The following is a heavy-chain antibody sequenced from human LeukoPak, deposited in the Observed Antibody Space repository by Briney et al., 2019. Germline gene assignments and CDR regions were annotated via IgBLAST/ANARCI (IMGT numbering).Heavy chain of an antibody. Sequence: GGSLRLSCAASGFTFSSYSMNWVRQAPGKGLEWVSSISSSSSYIYYADSVKGRFTISRDNAKNSLYLQMNSLRAEDTAVYYCAILFCTTSYAVVYYYGMDVWGQGTTVTVSS. J-gene: IGHJ6*02. CDR3: AILFCTTSYAVVYYYGMDV. CDR2: ISSSSSYI. CDR1: GFTFSSYS. V-gene: IGHV3-21*01. D-gene: IGHD2-2*01.